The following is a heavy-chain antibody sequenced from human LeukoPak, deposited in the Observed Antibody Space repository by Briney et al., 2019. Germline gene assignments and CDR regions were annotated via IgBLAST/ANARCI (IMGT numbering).Heavy chain of an antibody. CDR3: ARGADCSSTSCYIDFDY. D-gene: IGHD2-2*02. J-gene: IGHJ4*02. V-gene: IGHV3-21*01. CDR1: GFTFSSYS. Sequence: GGSLRLSCAASGFTFSSYSMNWVRQAPGKGLEWASSISSSSSYIYYADSVKGRFTISRDNAKNSLYLQMNSLRAEDTAVYYCARGADCSSTSCYIDFDYWGQGTLVTVSS. CDR2: ISSSSSYI.